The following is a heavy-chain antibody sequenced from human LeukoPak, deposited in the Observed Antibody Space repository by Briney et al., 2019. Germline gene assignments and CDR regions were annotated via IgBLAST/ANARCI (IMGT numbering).Heavy chain of an antibody. Sequence: ASVKVSCKASGYTFTSYDINWVRQATGQGLEWMGWMNPNSGNTGYAQKFQGRVTMTRNTSISTAYMELSSLRSEDTAVYYCARNFWSGYYYYYGMDVWAKGPRSPSP. CDR1: GYTFTSYD. CDR2: MNPNSGNT. CDR3: ARNFWSGYYYYYGMDV. D-gene: IGHD3-3*01. J-gene: IGHJ6*02. V-gene: IGHV1-8*01.